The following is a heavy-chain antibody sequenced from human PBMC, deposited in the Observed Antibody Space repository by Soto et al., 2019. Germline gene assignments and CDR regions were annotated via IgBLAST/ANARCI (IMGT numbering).Heavy chain of an antibody. Sequence: EFLKIAFKGSRYSFTSYWIGWVRQIPGKGLEWMGIIYPGDSDTRYSPSFQGQVTISADKSISTAYLQWSSLKASDTAMYYCARLYCSSTSCYRSPFDYWGQGTLVTVSS. CDR3: ARLYCSSTSCYRSPFDY. D-gene: IGHD2-2*02. V-gene: IGHV5-51*01. CDR1: RYSFTSYW. CDR2: IYPGDSDT. J-gene: IGHJ4*02.